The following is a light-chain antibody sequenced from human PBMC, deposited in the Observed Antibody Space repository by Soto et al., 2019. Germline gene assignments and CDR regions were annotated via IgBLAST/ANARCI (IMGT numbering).Light chain of an antibody. CDR3: SSYTSSTTEV. Sequence: QSALTQPASVSGSPGQSITISCTGTSSDVGGYNYVSWYQHHPGKAPKLMISDVSSRPSEVSYRFSGSKSGNTASLTISGLQAEDEADYYCSSYTSSTTEVFGTGTKLTVL. CDR2: DVS. CDR1: SSDVGGYNY. V-gene: IGLV2-14*03. J-gene: IGLJ1*01.